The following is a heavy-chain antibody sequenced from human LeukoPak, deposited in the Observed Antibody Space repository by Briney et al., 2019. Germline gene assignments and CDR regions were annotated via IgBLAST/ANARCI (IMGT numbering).Heavy chain of an antibody. CDR3: AKDVRGYRRPLDY. CDR2: IDGSGDGT. J-gene: IGHJ4*02. D-gene: IGHD5-18*01. Sequence: GGSLRLSCVASGFMFNNYAMNWVRQSPGKGLEWVSGIDGSGDGTYIADSVKGRFTISRDNSKNSLYLQMNSLRADDTAVYYCAKDVRGYRRPLDYWGRGTQVTVSS. V-gene: IGHV3-23*01. CDR1: GFMFNNYA.